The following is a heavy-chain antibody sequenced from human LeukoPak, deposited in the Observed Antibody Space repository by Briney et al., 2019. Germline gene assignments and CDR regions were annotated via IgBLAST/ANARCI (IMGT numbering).Heavy chain of an antibody. CDR2: ISSSSSYI. D-gene: IGHD3-3*01. CDR1: GFTFSSYS. CDR3: ARDWILEWLLPQIYYYYYYMDV. V-gene: IGHV3-21*01. J-gene: IGHJ6*03. Sequence: GGSLRLSCAASGFTFSSYSMNWVRQAPGKGLEWVSSISSSSSYIYYADSVKGRFTISRDNAKNSLYLQTNSLRAEDTAVYYCARDWILEWLLPQIYYYYYYMDVWGKGTTVTVSS.